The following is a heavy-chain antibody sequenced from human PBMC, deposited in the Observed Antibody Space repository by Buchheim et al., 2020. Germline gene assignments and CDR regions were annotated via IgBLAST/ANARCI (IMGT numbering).Heavy chain of an antibody. D-gene: IGHD6-6*01. CDR1: GGSISSSNW. J-gene: IGHJ5*02. Sequence: QVQLQESGPGLVKPSGTLSLTCAVSGGSISSSNWWSWVRQPPGKGLEWSGEIYHSGTTNYNPSLKSRVTISADKSKKQHALKLTSVTAADTAVYYCANRIATRAEWFDPWGQGTL. CDR3: ANRIATRAEWFDP. V-gene: IGHV4-4*02. CDR2: IYHSGTT.